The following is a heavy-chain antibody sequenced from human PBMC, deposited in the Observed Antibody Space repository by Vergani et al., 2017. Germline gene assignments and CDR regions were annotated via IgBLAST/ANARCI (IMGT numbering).Heavy chain of an antibody. CDR1: GFSFSNFW. J-gene: IGHJ6*03. V-gene: IGHV3-7*03. D-gene: IGHD6-13*01. CDR3: AKAGEDSSRWYSLFNYYYYYMDV. CDR2: IKKGGSEE. Sequence: EVQLVESGGGLVQPGGSLRLSCTASGFSFSNFWMTWVRQAPGRGLEWVANIKKGGSEENFVDSVRGRFKISRDNSKNTLYLQMNSLRAEDTAVYYCAKAGEDSSRWYSLFNYYYYYMDVWGKGTTVTVSS.